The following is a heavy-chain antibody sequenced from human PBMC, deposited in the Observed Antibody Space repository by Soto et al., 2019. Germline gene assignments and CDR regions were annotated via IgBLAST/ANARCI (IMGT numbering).Heavy chain of an antibody. D-gene: IGHD3-3*01. Sequence: QVQLVQSGAEVKKPGASVKISCKASGYSFTSYFMHWVRQAPGQGPEWMGIIDPDGGSTSYAQKFQGRVTMTTDTSTSTVYVELSSLRSEDTAEYYCASLIGVDTLRDYWGQGTLVTVSS. J-gene: IGHJ4*02. CDR2: IDPDGGST. V-gene: IGHV1-46*01. CDR1: GYSFTSYF. CDR3: ASLIGVDTLRDY.